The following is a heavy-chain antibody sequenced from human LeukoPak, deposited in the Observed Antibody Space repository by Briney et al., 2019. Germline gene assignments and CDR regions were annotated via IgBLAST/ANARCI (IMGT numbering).Heavy chain of an antibody. V-gene: IGHV3-7*04. Sequence: PGESLRLSCAASGFTFSSHWMTWVRQAPGKGLEWVANIKEDGSEKYYVDSVRGRFTISRDNAKNSLYVQMNSLRAEDTAMYYCARWGYSNGWSYIDYWGQGTLVTVSS. CDR3: ARWGYSNGWSYIDY. CDR2: IKEDGSEK. J-gene: IGHJ4*02. D-gene: IGHD6-19*01. CDR1: GFTFSSHW.